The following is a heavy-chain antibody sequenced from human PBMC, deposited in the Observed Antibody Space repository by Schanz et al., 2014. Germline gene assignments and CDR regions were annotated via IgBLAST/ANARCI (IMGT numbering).Heavy chain of an antibody. D-gene: IGHD6-13*01. V-gene: IGHV3-15*01. CDR1: GFTFSDYS. CDR2: IKSKTDGETT. Sequence: DVHLLESGGGLVQPGGSLRLSCAASGFTFSDYSMNWVRQAPGKGLEWLGRIKSKTDGETTDYAAPVKGRFSISRDDSQSTLYLQMNSLKIEDTAVYYCATASSPVREAGAGSSFHLWGQGTLVTVSP. CDR3: ATASSPVREAGAGSSFHL. J-gene: IGHJ5*02.